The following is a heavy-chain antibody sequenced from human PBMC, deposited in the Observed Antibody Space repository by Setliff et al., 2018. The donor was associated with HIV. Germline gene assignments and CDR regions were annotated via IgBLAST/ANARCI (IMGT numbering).Heavy chain of an antibody. V-gene: IGHV3-7*01. J-gene: IGHJ6*02. CDR2: IKQDGSEK. CDR1: GFTLSSFW. D-gene: IGHD2-2*01. CDR3: VRGGGSTSWNFLYYYGMDV. Sequence: GVLRLSCAASGFTLSSFWMSWVRQAPGKGLEWVANIKQDGSEKYYVDSVKGRFTISRDNAKNSLYLQVNSLRAEDTAVYYCVRGGGSTSWNFLYYYGMDVWGQGTTVTVSS.